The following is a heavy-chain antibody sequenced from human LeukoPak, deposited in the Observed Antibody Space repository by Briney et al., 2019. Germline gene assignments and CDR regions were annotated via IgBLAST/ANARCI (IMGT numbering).Heavy chain of an antibody. CDR3: AKRGDCSGTCTYDY. D-gene: IGHD2-2*01. CDR1: GFTFSNYA. CDR2: VGGRGVKT. V-gene: IGHV3-23*01. J-gene: IGHJ4*02. Sequence: GGSLRLSCAASGFTFSNYAIHWVRQAPGKGLEWVSIVGGRGVKTYYADSVKGRFTISRDNSKNTVYLQMNSLRAEDTAVYYCAKRGDCSGTCTYDYWGQGTLVTVPS.